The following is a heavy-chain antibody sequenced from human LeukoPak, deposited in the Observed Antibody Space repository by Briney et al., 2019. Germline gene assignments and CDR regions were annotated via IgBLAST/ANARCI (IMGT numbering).Heavy chain of an antibody. V-gene: IGHV1-46*01. Sequence: EASVKVSCKASGYTFTSYYIHWVRQAPGQGLEWMGIINPSGGNTGYAQKFQGRVTMTRNTSISTAYMELSSLRSEDTAVYYCARGPGFRAARVWGNWFDPWGQGTLVTVSS. CDR2: INPSGGNT. D-gene: IGHD6-6*01. CDR1: GYTFTSYY. CDR3: ARGPGFRAARVWGNWFDP. J-gene: IGHJ5*02.